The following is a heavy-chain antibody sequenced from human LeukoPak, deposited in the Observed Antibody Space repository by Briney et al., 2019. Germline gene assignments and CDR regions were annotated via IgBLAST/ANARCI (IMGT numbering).Heavy chain of an antibody. J-gene: IGHJ2*01. V-gene: IGHV3-64*01. CDR1: GFTFSTYT. CDR2: ISGNGGSR. CDR3: ARAAYSSTCYSRYFDL. D-gene: IGHD6-13*01. Sequence: GGSLRLSCAAPGFTFSTYTMHWVRQAPGKGLEYVSSISGNGGSREYANSVKGRFTISRDNSRNTLYLQMGSLRAGDTAVYYCARAAYSSTCYSRYFDLWGRGTLVTVSS.